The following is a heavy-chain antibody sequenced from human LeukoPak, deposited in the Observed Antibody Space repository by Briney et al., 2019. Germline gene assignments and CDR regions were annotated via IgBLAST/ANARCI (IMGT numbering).Heavy chain of an antibody. V-gene: IGHV3-11*01. CDR3: ARAAGYCSSTSCHTLDY. D-gene: IGHD2-2*02. CDR2: ISSSGSTI. Sequence: PGGSLRLSCAASGFTFSDYYMSWIRQAPGKGLEWVSYISSSGSTIYYADSVKGRFTISRDNAKNSLYLQMNSLRAEDTAVYYCARAAGYCSSTSCHTLDYWGQGTLVTVSS. J-gene: IGHJ4*02. CDR1: GFTFSDYY.